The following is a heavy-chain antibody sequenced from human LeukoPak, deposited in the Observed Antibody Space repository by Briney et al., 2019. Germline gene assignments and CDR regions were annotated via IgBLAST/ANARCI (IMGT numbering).Heavy chain of an antibody. J-gene: IGHJ6*03. D-gene: IGHD6-13*01. Sequence: PSETLSLTCTVSGYSISSGYYWGWVRQPPGKGLEWIGSIYHSGSTYYNPSLKSRVTISVDTSKNQFSLKLSSVTAADTAVYYCARVVAAAGKVGYYYYYYMDVWGKGTTVTVSS. V-gene: IGHV4-38-2*02. CDR3: ARVVAAAGKVGYYYYYYMDV. CDR1: GYSISSGYY. CDR2: IYHSGST.